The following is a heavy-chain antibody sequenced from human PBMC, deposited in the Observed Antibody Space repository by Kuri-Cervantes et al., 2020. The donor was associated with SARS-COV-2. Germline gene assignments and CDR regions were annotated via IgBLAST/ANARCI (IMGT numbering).Heavy chain of an antibody. Sequence: GESLKISCAASGFTFSSYWMSWVRQAPGKGLEWVANIKQDGSEKYYVDSVKGRFTISRDNAKNSLYLQMNSLRAEDTAVYYCARVVGATKTPFDYWGQGTLVTVSS. V-gene: IGHV3-7*05. CDR3: ARVVGATKTPFDY. J-gene: IGHJ4*02. CDR2: IKQDGSEK. CDR1: GFTFSSYW. D-gene: IGHD1-26*01.